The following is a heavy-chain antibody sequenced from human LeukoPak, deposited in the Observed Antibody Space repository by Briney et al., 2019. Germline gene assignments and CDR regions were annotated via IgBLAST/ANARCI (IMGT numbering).Heavy chain of an antibody. V-gene: IGHV4-34*01. Sequence: SETLSLTCAVYGGSFSGYYWSWIRQPPGKGLEWIGEINHSGSTNYNPSLKSRVTISVDTSKNQFSLKLSSVTAADTAVYYCARNYGSGSWRRRWFDPWGQGTLVTVSS. CDR3: ARNYGSGSWRRRWFDP. D-gene: IGHD3-10*01. CDR2: INHSGST. CDR1: GGSFSGYY. J-gene: IGHJ5*02.